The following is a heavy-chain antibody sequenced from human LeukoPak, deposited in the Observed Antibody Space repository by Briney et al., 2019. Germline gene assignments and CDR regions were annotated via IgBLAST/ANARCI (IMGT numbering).Heavy chain of an antibody. V-gene: IGHV1-46*01. CDR2: INPNGGGT. J-gene: IGHJ4*02. D-gene: IGHD3-10*01. CDR3: ARGNGFWAPLSY. CDR1: GYPFISYY. Sequence: GASVKVSCKASGYPFISYYIHWVRQAPGQGLEWMGMINPNGGGTSYGQKLQGRVTMTTDTSTSTVYMELSSLTSEDTAVYSCARGNGFWAPLSYWGQGTLVTVSS.